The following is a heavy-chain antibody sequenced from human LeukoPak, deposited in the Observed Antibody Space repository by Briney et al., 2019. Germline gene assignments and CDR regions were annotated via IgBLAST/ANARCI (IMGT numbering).Heavy chain of an antibody. Sequence: SETLSLTCAVYGGSFSGYYWSWIRQPPGKGLEWIGEINHSGSTNYNPSLKSRVTISVDTSKNQFSLRLSSVTAADTAVYYCARVVRTAKTFDIWGQGTMVTVSS. CDR1: GGSFSGYY. D-gene: IGHD4/OR15-4a*01. CDR2: INHSGST. CDR3: ARVVRTAKTFDI. J-gene: IGHJ3*02. V-gene: IGHV4-34*01.